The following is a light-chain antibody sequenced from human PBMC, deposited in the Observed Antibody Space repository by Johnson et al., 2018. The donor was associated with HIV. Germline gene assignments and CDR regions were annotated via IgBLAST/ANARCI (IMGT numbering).Light chain of an antibody. CDR3: GTWDSSLSAAV. CDR1: SSNIGNNY. Sequence: QSVLTQPPSVSAAPGQKVTISCSGSSSNIGNNYVSWYQQLPGTAPKLLIYENNKRPSGIPGRFSGSKSGTSATLGITGLQTGDEADYYCGTWDSSLSAAVFGTGTKVTVL. J-gene: IGLJ1*01. V-gene: IGLV1-51*02. CDR2: ENN.